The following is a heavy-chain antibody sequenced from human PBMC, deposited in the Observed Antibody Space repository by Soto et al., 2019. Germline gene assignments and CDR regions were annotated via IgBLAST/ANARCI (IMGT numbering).Heavy chain of an antibody. Sequence: SETLSLTCAVSGESFSWYYWSWIRQPPGKGLEWIGQICHGGGTNYSPSLKSRVTISVDTSKNQFSLELTSVTAADTAVYYCARPHYESNTFYSFFDYWGQGTLVTVSS. V-gene: IGHV4-34*01. CDR3: ARPHYESNTFYSFFDY. J-gene: IGHJ4*02. CDR2: ICHGGGT. D-gene: IGHD3-22*01. CDR1: GESFSWYY.